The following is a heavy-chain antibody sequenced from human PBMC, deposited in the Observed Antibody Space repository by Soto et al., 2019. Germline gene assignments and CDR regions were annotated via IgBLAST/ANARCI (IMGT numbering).Heavy chain of an antibody. J-gene: IGHJ3*02. Sequence: EVQLVESGGGLVKPGGSLRLSCAASGFTFSNAWMNWVRQAPGKGLEWVGRIKSKTDGGTTDYAAPVKGRFTISRDDSKNTLYLQMTSRKTEDTAVYYCTTDLIEATLNLDPEAYCYGSSGYYAFYIWGQGTMVTVSS. D-gene: IGHD3-22*01. V-gene: IGHV3-15*07. CDR3: TTDLIEATLNLDPEAYCYGSSGYYAFYI. CDR2: IKSKTDGGTT. CDR1: GFTFSNAW.